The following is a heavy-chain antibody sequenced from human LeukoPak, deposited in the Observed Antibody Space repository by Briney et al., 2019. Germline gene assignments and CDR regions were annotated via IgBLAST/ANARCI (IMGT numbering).Heavy chain of an antibody. CDR1: GYTLTELS. D-gene: IGHD2-21*02. CDR2: FDPEDGET. Sequence: GASVKVSCKVSGYTLTELSMHWVRQAPGKGLEWMGGFDPEDGETIYAQKFQGRVTMTEDTSTDTAYMELSSLRSEDTAVYYCAKPYCGGDCYSFDWYFDLWGRGTLVTVSS. J-gene: IGHJ2*01. V-gene: IGHV1-24*01. CDR3: AKPYCGGDCYSFDWYFDL.